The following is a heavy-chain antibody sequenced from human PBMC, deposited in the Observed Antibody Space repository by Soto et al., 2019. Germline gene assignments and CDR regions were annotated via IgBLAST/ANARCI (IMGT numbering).Heavy chain of an antibody. J-gene: IGHJ4*02. CDR2: ISYDGSNK. CDR1: GFTFSSYV. V-gene: IGHV3-30-3*01. CDR3: ANRVSGWSPIDY. Sequence: QVQLVESGGGVVQPGRSLRLSCAASGFTFSSYVMHWVRQAPGKGLEWVAVISYDGSNKYYADSVKGRFTISRDNSKNSLYLQMISLSAEDTAVYSCANRVSGWSPIDYWGQGTLVTVSS. D-gene: IGHD6-19*01.